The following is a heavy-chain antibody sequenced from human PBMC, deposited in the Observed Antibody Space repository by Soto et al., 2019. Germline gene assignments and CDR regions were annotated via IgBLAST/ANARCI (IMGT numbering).Heavy chain of an antibody. CDR3: ARDRQYCSSTSCYLS. CDR2: IYYSGST. D-gene: IGHD2-2*01. V-gene: IGHV4-30-4*01. CDR1: GGSISSGDYY. J-gene: IGHJ5*02. Sequence: SETLSLTCTVSGGSISSGDYYWSWIRQPPGEGLEWIGYIYYSGSTYYNPSLKSRVTISVDTSKNQFSLKLSSVTAADTAVYYCARDRQYCSSTSCYLSWGQGTLVTVSS.